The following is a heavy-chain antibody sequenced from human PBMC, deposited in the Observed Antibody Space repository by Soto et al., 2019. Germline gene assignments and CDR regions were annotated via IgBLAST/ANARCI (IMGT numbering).Heavy chain of an antibody. CDR2: INAANGDT. CDR1: GYTFTAYP. Sequence: GASMKVSCKASGYTFTAYPMHWVRQAPGQRLEWMGWINAANGDTGYSQKFHDRVTFTRDTSATTVYMELSSLTSEDTAVYYCARKDYYGAGVYYFDHWGQGTLVTVSS. V-gene: IGHV1-3*01. D-gene: IGHD3-10*01. J-gene: IGHJ4*02. CDR3: ARKDYYGAGVYYFDH.